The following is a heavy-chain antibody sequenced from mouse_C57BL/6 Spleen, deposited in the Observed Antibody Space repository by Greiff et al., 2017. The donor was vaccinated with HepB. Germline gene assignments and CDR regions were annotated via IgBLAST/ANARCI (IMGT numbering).Heavy chain of an antibody. CDR2: IDPSDSYT. CDR3: ARRGDDYELAY. Sequence: QVQLQQPGAELVMPGASVKLSCKASGYTFTSYWMHWVKQRPGQGLEWIGEIDPSDSYTNYNQKFKGKSTLTVDKSSSTAYMQLSSLTSEDSAVYYCARRGDDYELAYWGQGTLVTVSA. D-gene: IGHD2-4*01. J-gene: IGHJ3*01. V-gene: IGHV1-69*01. CDR1: GYTFTSYW.